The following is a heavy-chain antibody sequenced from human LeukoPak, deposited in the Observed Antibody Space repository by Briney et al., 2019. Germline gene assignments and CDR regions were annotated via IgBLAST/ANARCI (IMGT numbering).Heavy chain of an antibody. V-gene: IGHV4-59*01. J-gene: IGHJ2*01. CDR2: IFYSGST. Sequence: KPSETPSLTCTVSGGSISSYYWSWIRQPPGKGLGGVGYIFYSGSTNYNPSLKSRVTMSADTSKNQFSLKLTSVTAADTAVYYCARVECSGGSCYSGGWYFDLWGRGTLVTVSS. CDR1: GGSISSYY. CDR3: ARVECSGGSCYSGGWYFDL. D-gene: IGHD2-15*01.